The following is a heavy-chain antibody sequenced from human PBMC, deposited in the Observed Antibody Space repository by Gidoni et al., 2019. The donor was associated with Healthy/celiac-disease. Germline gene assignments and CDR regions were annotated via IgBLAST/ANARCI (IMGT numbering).Heavy chain of an antibody. CDR1: GFTFSNAW. Sequence: EVQLVESGGGLVKPGGSLRLSCAASGFTFSNAWMSWVRQAPGKGLEWVGRIKSKTDGGTTDYAAPVKGRFTISRDDSKNTLYLQMNSLKTEDTAVYYCTTKGHCGGDCYSWHYYYGMDVWGQGTTVTVSS. D-gene: IGHD2-21*02. CDR3: TTKGHCGGDCYSWHYYYGMDV. J-gene: IGHJ6*02. V-gene: IGHV3-15*01. CDR2: IKSKTDGGTT.